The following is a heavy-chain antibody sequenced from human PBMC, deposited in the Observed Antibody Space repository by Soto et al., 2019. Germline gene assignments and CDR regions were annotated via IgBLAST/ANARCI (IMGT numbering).Heavy chain of an antibody. D-gene: IGHD1-26*01. J-gene: IGHJ4*02. CDR1: GFTFSSSG. V-gene: IGHV3-30*18. CDR2: ISYDGSNQ. CDR3: AKDPGWELLLNHFDY. Sequence: QVQLVESGGGVVQPGRSLRLSCAASGFTFSSSGMHWVRQAPGKGLEWLAVISYDGSNQYADSVKGRFTISRDNSKNTLYLQMNSLRVEDTAVYYCAKDPGWELLLNHFDYWGQGTLVTVSS.